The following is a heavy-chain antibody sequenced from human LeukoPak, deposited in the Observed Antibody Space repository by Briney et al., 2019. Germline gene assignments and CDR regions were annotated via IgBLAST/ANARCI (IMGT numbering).Heavy chain of an antibody. CDR2: IGTYNGNT. V-gene: IGHV1-18*01. Sequence: ASVKVSCKASGGTFSSTTINRVRQAPGQGLEWMGWIGTYNGNTKYAQEFQGRVTMTTDTSTSTGYMELRNLRSDDTAVYYCARTAARRFDYWGQGTLVTISS. CDR3: ARTAARRFDY. CDR1: GGTFSSTT. D-gene: IGHD6-6*01. J-gene: IGHJ4*02.